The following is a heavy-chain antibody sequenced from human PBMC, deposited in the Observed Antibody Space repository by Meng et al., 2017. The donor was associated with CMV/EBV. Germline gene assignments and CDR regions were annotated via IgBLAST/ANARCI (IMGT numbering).Heavy chain of an antibody. D-gene: IGHD2-2*01. CDR2: ISAYNGNT. CDR3: ARDWPPIVVVPAAILFRVGGPGTYYYGMDV. V-gene: IGHV1-18*01. CDR1: GYTFTSYG. J-gene: IGHJ6*02. Sequence: ASVNVSCKASGYTFTSYGISWVRQAPGQGLEWMGWISAYNGNTNYAQKLQGRVTMTTDTSTRTAYMELRSLRSDDTAVYYWARDWPPIVVVPAAILFRVGGPGTYYYGMDVWGQGTTVTVSS.